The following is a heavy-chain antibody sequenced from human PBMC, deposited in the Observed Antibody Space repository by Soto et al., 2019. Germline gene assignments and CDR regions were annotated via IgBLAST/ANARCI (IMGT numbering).Heavy chain of an antibody. CDR1: GGSISSGGYY. CDR2: IYYSGST. J-gene: IGHJ4*02. D-gene: IGHD3-22*01. V-gene: IGHV4-31*03. Sequence: TLSLTGTVSGGSISSGGYYWSWIRQHPGKGLEWIGYIYYSGSTYYNPSLKSRVTIPVDTSKNQFSLKLSSVTAADTAVYYCARASKYDSSGNFDYCGQGPLVTVSS. CDR3: ARASKYDSSGNFDY.